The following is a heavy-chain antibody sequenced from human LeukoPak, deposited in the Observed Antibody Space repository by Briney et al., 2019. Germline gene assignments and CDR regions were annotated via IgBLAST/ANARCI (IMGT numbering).Heavy chain of an antibody. CDR2: ISSSGSTI. J-gene: IGHJ3*02. V-gene: IGHV3-48*03. CDR1: GFTFSSYE. D-gene: IGHD1-26*01. CDR3: ARAADSGSYYGAAFDI. Sequence: GGSLRLSCAASGFTFSSYEMNWVRQAPGKGLDWVSYISSSGSTIYYADSVKGRFTISRDNAKNSLYLQMNSLRAEDTAVYYCARAADSGSYYGAAFDIWGQGTMVTVSS.